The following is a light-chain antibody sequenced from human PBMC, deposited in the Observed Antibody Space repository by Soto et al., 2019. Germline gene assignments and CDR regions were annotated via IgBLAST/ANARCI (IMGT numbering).Light chain of an antibody. CDR3: QRYNDWPMYS. CDR2: GAS. Sequence: EIVMTQSPATLSVSPGERATLSCRASQSVYNKFAWYQQRPGQAPRLLIYGASTRATGIPARFSGGGSGTEFSLTISSLQSEDFAVYYCQRYNDWPMYSFGQGTRLEIK. CDR1: QSVYNK. V-gene: IGKV3-15*01. J-gene: IGKJ2*01.